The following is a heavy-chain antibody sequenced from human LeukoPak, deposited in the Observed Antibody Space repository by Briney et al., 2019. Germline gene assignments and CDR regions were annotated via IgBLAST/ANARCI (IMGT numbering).Heavy chain of an antibody. CDR1: GFTFSNYD. J-gene: IGHJ4*02. D-gene: IGHD2-21*02. CDR2: LNPKSGDT. CDR3: ARGTALSSPLEY. Sequence: ASVKVSCKASGFTFSNYDINWVRQAPGQGLEWMGWLNPKSGDTGYAQKFQDRVAMTRNTSITTAYMDVSSLTSEDTAVYYCARGTALSSPLEYWGQGTLVTVSS. V-gene: IGHV1-8*01.